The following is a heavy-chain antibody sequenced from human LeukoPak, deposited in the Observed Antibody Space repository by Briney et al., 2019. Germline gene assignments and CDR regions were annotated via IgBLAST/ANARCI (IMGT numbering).Heavy chain of an antibody. V-gene: IGHV3-15*01. CDR3: TTYYCSSTSCYRKLDY. Sequence: PSETLSLTCAVYGGSFSGYYWSWVRQAPGKGLEWVGRIKSKTDGGTTDYAAPVKGRFTISRDDSKNTLYLQMNSLKTEDTAVYYCTTYYCSSTSCYRKLDYWGQGTLVTVSS. D-gene: IGHD2-2*02. CDR2: IKSKTDGGTT. CDR1: GGSFSGYY. J-gene: IGHJ4*02.